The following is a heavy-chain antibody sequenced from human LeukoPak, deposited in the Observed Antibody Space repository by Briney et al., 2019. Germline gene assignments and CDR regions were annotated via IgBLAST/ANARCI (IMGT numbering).Heavy chain of an antibody. CDR2: ISSSSSTI. CDR3: ARDYRWVTTGGFDY. V-gene: IGHV3-48*02. J-gene: IGHJ4*02. Sequence: GGSLRLSCAASGFTFSSYEMNWVRQAPGKGLEWVSYISSSSSTIYYADSVKGRFTISRDNAKNSLYLQMNSLRDEDTAVYYCARDYRWVTTGGFDYWGQGTLVTVSS. CDR1: GFTFSSYE. D-gene: IGHD4-17*01.